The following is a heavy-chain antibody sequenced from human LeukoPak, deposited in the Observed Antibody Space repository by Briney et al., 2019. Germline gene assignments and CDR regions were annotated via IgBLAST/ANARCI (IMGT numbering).Heavy chain of an antibody. D-gene: IGHD3-22*01. J-gene: IGHJ4*02. V-gene: IGHV3-74*01. Sequence: GGSLRLSCAASGFTFSSYWMHWVRQAPGKGLVWVSRINSDGSSTSYADSVKGRFTISRDNAKNTLYLQMNSLRAEDTAVYYCARGGPYYYDGIGYYSDYWGQGTLVTVSS. CDR2: INSDGSST. CDR3: ARGGPYYYDGIGYYSDY. CDR1: GFTFSSYW.